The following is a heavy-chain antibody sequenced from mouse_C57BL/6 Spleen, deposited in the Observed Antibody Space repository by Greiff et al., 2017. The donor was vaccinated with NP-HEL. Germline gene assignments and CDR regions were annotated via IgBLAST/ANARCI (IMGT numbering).Heavy chain of an antibody. CDR2: IWSDGST. CDR3: ARHAITTVVANWYFDV. Sequence: QVQLKESGPGLVAPSQSLSITCTVSGFSLTSYGVHWVRQPPGKGLEWLVVIWSDGSTTYNSALKSRLSISKDNSKSQVFLKMNSLQTDDTAMYYCARHAITTVVANWYFDVWGTGTTVTVSS. V-gene: IGHV2-6-1*01. D-gene: IGHD1-1*01. J-gene: IGHJ1*03. CDR1: GFSLTSYG.